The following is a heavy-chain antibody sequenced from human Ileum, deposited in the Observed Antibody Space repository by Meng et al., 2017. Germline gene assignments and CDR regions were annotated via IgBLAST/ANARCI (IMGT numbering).Heavy chain of an antibody. V-gene: IGHV3-23*01. CDR1: GFTFSNYA. Sequence: GESLKISCAASGFTFSNYAMSWVRQAPGKGLEWVSVISSSGGSTYYADSVKGRFTISRDNSKNTLYLQMNSLRAEDTAVYYCAKDPHPRYCGDDCYPVYWGQGALVTVSS. CDR3: AKDPHPRYCGDDCYPVY. J-gene: IGHJ4*02. D-gene: IGHD2-21*02. CDR2: ISSSGGST.